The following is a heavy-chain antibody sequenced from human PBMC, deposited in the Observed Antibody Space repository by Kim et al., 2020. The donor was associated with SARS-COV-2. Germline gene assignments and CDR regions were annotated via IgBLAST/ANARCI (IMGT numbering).Heavy chain of an antibody. Sequence: GGSLRLSCAVSGFTLSNYWMHWVRQVPGKGLVWVARINSEGSSTRYADSVKGRFTISRDNAKNTLYLQMSRLRAEDTAVYYCARAPYGDKFAVYHFIGMDFWGQGTTVTVSS. CDR1: GFTLSNYW. V-gene: IGHV3-74*01. D-gene: IGHD4-17*01. J-gene: IGHJ6*02. CDR3: ARAPYGDKFAVYHFIGMDF. CDR2: INSEGSST.